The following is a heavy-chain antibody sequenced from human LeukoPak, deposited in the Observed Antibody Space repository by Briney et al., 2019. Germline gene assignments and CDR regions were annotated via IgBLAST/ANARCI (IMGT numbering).Heavy chain of an antibody. CDR1: GGSISSDY. CDR2: IYYSGST. J-gene: IGHJ4*02. Sequence: SETLSLTCTVSGGSISSDYWSWIRQPPGKGLEWIGYIYYSGSTNYNPSLKSRVTISVDTSKNQFSLKLSSVIAADTAVYYCARGSGGGSGCLSSWGQGTLVTVSS. V-gene: IGHV4-59*01. CDR3: ARGSGGGSGCLSS. D-gene: IGHD3-22*01.